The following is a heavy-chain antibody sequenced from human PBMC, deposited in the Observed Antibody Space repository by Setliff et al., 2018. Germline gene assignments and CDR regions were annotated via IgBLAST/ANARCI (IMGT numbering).Heavy chain of an antibody. CDR2: IIPIFGTA. CDR3: ACFTPGFYSSGWYFDY. CDR1: GYTFTSHY. Sequence: SVKVSCKASGYTFTSHYMHWVRQAPGQGLEWMGGIIPIFGTANYAQKFQGRVTITTDESTSTAYMELSSLRSEDTAVYYCACFTPGFYSSGWYFDYWGQGTLVTVSS. J-gene: IGHJ4*02. D-gene: IGHD6-19*01. V-gene: IGHV1-69*05.